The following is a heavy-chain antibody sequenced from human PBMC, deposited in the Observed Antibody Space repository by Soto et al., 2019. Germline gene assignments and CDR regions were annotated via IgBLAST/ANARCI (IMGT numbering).Heavy chain of an antibody. CDR1: EFTFGDYS. CDR2: ITSKAYGGTT. D-gene: IGHD3-10*01. J-gene: IGHJ4*02. CDR3: SRVPPNNRGAPLDY. Sequence: SLRLSFTAPEFTFGDYSMIWFRQAPGKGLEWVGFITSKAYGGTTEYAASVKGRFTISRDDSKSIAYLQMNSLKTDDTAVYYCSRVPPNNRGAPLDYWGQGTLVTVSS. V-gene: IGHV3-49*03.